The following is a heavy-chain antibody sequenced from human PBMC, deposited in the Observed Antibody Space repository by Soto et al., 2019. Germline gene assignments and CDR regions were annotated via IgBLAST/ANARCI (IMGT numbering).Heavy chain of an antibody. CDR1: GFTFSSYA. CDR3: AKSTSSFDHAFDI. J-gene: IGHJ3*02. Sequence: GGSLRLSCAASGFTFSSYAMSWVRQAPGKGLEWVSAISGSGGSTYYADSVKGRFTISRDNSKNTLYLQMNSLRAEDSSVYYCAKSTSSFDHAFDIWGQGTMVTVSS. D-gene: IGHD2-2*01. V-gene: IGHV3-23*01. CDR2: ISGSGGST.